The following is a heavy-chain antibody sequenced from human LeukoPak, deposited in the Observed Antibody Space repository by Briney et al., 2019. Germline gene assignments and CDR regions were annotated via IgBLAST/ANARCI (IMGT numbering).Heavy chain of an antibody. CDR2: INPTSGDT. CDR1: GYSFTGYY. D-gene: IGHD6-19*01. Sequence: ASVKVSCKASGYSFTGYYIHWVRQAPGQGLEWMGWINPTSGDTHDAQRFQARVTMTRDTSISTAYMELSRLRSDDTAVYYCARDLGRIAVAGPYYYMDVWGKGTTVTVSS. V-gene: IGHV1-2*02. CDR3: ARDLGRIAVAGPYYYMDV. J-gene: IGHJ6*03.